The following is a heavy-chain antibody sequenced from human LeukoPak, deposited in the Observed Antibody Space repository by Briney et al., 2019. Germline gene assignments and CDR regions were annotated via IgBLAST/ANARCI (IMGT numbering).Heavy chain of an antibody. CDR2: FSRSGGST. CDR3: AKGGVSSGWYFEVFDY. CDR1: GFTFSSYA. V-gene: IGHV3-23*01. Sequence: GGSLRLSCAASGFTFSSYAMSWVRPAPGKGRWWVSAFSRSGGSTYYADSVKGRFSISRDNSKNTLYMQMNSLRAEDTAVYYCAKGGVSSGWYFEVFDYWGQGTLVTVSS. D-gene: IGHD6-19*01. J-gene: IGHJ4*02.